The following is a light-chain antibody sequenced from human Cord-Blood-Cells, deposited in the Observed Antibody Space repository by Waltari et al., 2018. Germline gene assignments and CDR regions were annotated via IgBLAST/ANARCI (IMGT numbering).Light chain of an antibody. CDR2: AAS. Sequence: SQMTQSPSSLSASVGDRVTITCRASQSISSYLNWYQQKPGKAPKLLIYAASSFQSGVPSRFSGSGSGTDFTLTSSSLQPEDFATYYCQQSYSTLRTFGQGTKVEIK. V-gene: IGKV1-39*01. J-gene: IGKJ1*01. CDR3: QQSYSTLRT. CDR1: QSISSY.